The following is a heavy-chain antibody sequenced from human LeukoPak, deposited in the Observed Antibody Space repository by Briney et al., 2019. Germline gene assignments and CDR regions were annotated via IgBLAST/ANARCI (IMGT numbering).Heavy chain of an antibody. D-gene: IGHD3-16*02. V-gene: IGHV4-34*01. CDR1: GGSFSGYY. Sequence: SETLSLTCAVYGGSFSGYYWSWIRQPPGEGLEWIGEINHSGSTNYNPSLKSRVTVSVDTFKNQFSLKLSSVTAADTAVYYCAREGDYDYVWGSYPWGYWGQGTLVTVSS. CDR2: INHSGST. J-gene: IGHJ4*02. CDR3: AREGDYDYVWGSYPWGY.